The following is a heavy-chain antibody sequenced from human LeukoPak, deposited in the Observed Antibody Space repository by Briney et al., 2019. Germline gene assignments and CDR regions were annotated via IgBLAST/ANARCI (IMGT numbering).Heavy chain of an antibody. CDR3: AKGRYYYDSSGLYYFDY. CDR1: GFTFSSYA. CDR2: ISGSGGST. D-gene: IGHD3-22*01. Sequence: GGSLRLSCAASGFTFSSYAMSWVRQAPGKGLEWVSAISGSGGSTYYADSVKGRFTISRDNSKNTLYLQMNSLRAEDTAVYYCAKGRYYYDSSGLYYFDYWGQGTLVTVSP. V-gene: IGHV3-23*01. J-gene: IGHJ4*02.